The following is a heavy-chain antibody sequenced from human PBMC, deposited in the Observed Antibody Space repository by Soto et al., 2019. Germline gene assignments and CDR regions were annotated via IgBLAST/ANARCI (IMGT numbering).Heavy chain of an antibody. CDR2: TYYRSKWYN. V-gene: IGHV6-1*01. CDR3: ARFFLLAVAGTYRMDV. D-gene: IGHD6-19*01. Sequence: PSQTLSLTCAISGDSVASNSAAWNWIRQSPSRGLEWLGRTYYRSKWYNDYAVSVKSRITINPDTSKNQFSLQLNSVTPEDTAVYYCARFFLLAVAGTYRMDVCGQGTTVSGSS. J-gene: IGHJ6*02. CDR1: GDSVASNSAA.